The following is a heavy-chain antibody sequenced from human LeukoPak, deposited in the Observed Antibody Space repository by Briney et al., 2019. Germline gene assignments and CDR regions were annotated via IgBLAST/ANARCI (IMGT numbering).Heavy chain of an antibody. D-gene: IGHD3-22*01. CDR2: IWYDGSNK. J-gene: IGHJ3*02. Sequence: GGSLRLSCAASGFTFSSYGMHWVRQAPSKGLEWVADIWYDGSNKYYADSVKGRFTVSRDNSKNTLYLQMNSLRAEDTAVYYCATSYYYDSSGYYSHAFDIWGQGTMVTVSS. V-gene: IGHV3-33*01. CDR1: GFTFSSYG. CDR3: ATSYYYDSSGYYSHAFDI.